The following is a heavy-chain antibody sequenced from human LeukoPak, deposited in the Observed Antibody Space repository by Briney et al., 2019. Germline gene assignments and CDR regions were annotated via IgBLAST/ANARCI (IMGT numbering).Heavy chain of an antibody. V-gene: IGHV4-39*01. D-gene: IGHD3-10*01. CDR1: GGSIRSSSYY. J-gene: IGHJ4*02. CDR2: IYYSGST. CDR3: ARHDTMVRGVTDYFDY. Sequence: SETLSLTCTVSGGSIRSSSYYWGWIRQPPGKGLEWIGSIYYSGSTYYNPSLKSRVTISVDTSKNQFSLKLSSVTAADTAVYYCARHDTMVRGVTDYFDYWGQGTLVTVPS.